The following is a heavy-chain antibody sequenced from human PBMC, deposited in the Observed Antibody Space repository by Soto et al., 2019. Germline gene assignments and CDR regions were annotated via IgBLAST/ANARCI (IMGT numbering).Heavy chain of an antibody. V-gene: IGHV1-2*02. CDR2: INPTSGAT. CDR1: GYTFTGYY. J-gene: IGHJ4*02. D-gene: IGHD3-3*01. CDR3: AREKELRFLEWPLYYFDY. Sequence: GASVKVSCKASGYTFTGYYMHWVRQAPGQGLEWVGWINPTSGATKYAQKFQGRVTMTRDTSFSTAYMELTRLQSDDTAVYYCAREKELRFLEWPLYYFDYWGQGTLVTVSS.